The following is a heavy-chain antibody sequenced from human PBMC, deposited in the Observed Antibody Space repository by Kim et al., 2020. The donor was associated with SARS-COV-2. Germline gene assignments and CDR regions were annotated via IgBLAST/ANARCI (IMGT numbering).Heavy chain of an antibody. CDR1: GFTFSDYA. J-gene: IGHJ4*02. CDR2: ISFDGTDT. D-gene: IGHD3-10*01. Sequence: GGSLRLSCAASGFTFSDYAMHWVRQAPGKGLEWVAVISFDGTDTYYGDSVRGRFTISRDNPKNTLYLQMNSLRVEDTAVYYCAKGGGIYGSGSCDYWGQGTLVTVSS. V-gene: IGHV3-30*18. CDR3: AKGGGIYGSGSCDY.